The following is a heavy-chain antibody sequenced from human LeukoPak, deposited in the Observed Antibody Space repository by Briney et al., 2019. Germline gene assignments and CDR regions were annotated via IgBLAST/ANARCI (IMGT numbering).Heavy chain of an antibody. D-gene: IGHD3-16*01. J-gene: IGHJ6*02. CDR2: IKHDGSET. V-gene: IGHV3-7*02. Sequence: GGSLRLSCAASGFIFSSYWMTWVRQAPGKGLEWVANIKHDGSETNYVDSVKGRFTISRDNAKNSLHLQMNSLRVEDTAVYYCAKNGGPHGMDVWGQGTTVTVSS. CDR3: AKNGGPHGMDV. CDR1: GFIFSSYW.